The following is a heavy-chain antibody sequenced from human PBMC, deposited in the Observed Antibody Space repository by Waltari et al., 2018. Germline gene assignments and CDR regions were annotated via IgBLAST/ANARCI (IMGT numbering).Heavy chain of an antibody. V-gene: IGHV1-2*02. Sequence: QVQLVQSGAEVKKPGASVKVSCTASGYTFTGYYMHWVRQAPGQGLEWMGWINPNSGGTNYAQKFQGRVTMTRDTSISTAYMELSRLRSDDTAVYYCARDGSGYDSSYYYYGMDVWGQGTTVTVSS. CDR1: GYTFTGYY. J-gene: IGHJ6*02. D-gene: IGHD5-12*01. CDR2: INPNSGGT. CDR3: ARDGSGYDSSYYYYGMDV.